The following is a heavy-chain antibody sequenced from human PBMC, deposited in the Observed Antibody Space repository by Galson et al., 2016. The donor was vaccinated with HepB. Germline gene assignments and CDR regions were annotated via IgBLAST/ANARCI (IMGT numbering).Heavy chain of an antibody. V-gene: IGHV3-53*01. D-gene: IGHD2-8*01. CDR3: TKRCMTNTCHNADDF. CDR2: IYSGGGT. J-gene: IGHJ4*02. Sequence: SLRLSCAASGFTVSSSYMSWVRQAPGKGLEWVSVIYSGGGTYYADSVKGRFTISRDDSKSTLYLRMDSLRVEDTATYHCTKRCMTNTCHNADDFWGQGTLVTVSS. CDR1: GFTVSSSY.